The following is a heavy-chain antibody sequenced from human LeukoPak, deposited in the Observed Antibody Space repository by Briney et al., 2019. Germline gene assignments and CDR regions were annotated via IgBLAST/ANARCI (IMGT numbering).Heavy chain of an antibody. V-gene: IGHV3-21*01. D-gene: IGHD1-26*01. CDR2: ISSGSTYI. J-gene: IGHJ4*02. CDR3: ARDRVGSSHDY. Sequence: PGGSLRLSCAASGFTFSSYSMNWVRQAPGKGLEWVSSISSGSTYIYYADPVKGRFTISRDHANNSLYLEMNSLRAEDTAVYYCARDRVGSSHDYWRQGTLVTVSS. CDR1: GFTFSSYS.